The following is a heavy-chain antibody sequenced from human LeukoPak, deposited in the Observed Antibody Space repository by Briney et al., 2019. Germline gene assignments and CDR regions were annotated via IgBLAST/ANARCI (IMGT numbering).Heavy chain of an antibody. CDR3: ARGNYYDSSGYYYYFDY. Sequence: SETLSLTCAVSGGSISSSNWWSWVRQPPGKGLEWIGEIYHSGSTNYNPSLKSRVTISVDKSKNQFSLKLSSVTAADTAVYYCARGNYYDSSGYYYYFDYWGQGTLVTVSS. CDR1: GGSISSSNW. J-gene: IGHJ4*02. V-gene: IGHV4-4*02. CDR2: IYHSGST. D-gene: IGHD3-22*01.